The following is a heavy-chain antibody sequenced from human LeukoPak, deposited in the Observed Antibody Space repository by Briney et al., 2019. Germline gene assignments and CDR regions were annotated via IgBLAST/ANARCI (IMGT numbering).Heavy chain of an antibody. J-gene: IGHJ3*01. V-gene: IGHV4-59*08. CDR2: IYYTGST. Sequence: SETLSLTCTVSGGSISSYYWSWIRQPPGKGLEWIGYIYYTGSTNYNPSLKSRVTMSADTSKNQFSLKLSPVTAADTAVYYCARPCYDGAGAYAFDVWGQGTLVTVSS. D-gene: IGHD4/OR15-4a*01. CDR1: GGSISSYY. CDR3: ARPCYDGAGAYAFDV.